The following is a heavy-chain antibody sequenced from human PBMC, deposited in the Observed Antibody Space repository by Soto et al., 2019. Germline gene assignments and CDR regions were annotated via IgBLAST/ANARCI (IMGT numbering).Heavy chain of an antibody. V-gene: IGHV3-30-3*01. CDR2: ISYDGSNK. CDR1: GFTFSSYA. CDR3: ASDHLVGATYFPSGDAFDI. D-gene: IGHD1-26*01. J-gene: IGHJ3*02. Sequence: GGSLRLSCAASGFTFSSYAMHWVRQAPGKGLEWVAVISYDGSNKYYADSVKGRFTISRDNSKNTLYLQMNSLRAEDTAVYYCASDHLVGATYFPSGDAFDIWGQGTMVTVSS.